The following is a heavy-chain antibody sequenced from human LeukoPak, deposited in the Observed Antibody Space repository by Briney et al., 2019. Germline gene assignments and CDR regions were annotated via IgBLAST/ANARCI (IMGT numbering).Heavy chain of an antibody. D-gene: IGHD1-26*01. CDR1: GGSITGYY. J-gene: IGHJ4*02. CDR3: TRGSGGVFDY. V-gene: IGHV4-59*01. Sequence: SETLSLTCTVSGGSITGYYWSWIRQPPGKGLEYIGYMYYLGTSNYNPSLKSRVAISLDRPKNQFSLKLSSVTAADTAVYYCTRGSGGVFDYWGQGTLVTVSS. CDR2: MYYLGTS.